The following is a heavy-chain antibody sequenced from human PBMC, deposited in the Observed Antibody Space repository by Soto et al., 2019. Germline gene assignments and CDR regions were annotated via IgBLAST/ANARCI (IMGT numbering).Heavy chain of an antibody. CDR3: AKDARPSS. CDR2: INERGGRT. J-gene: IGHJ5*02. V-gene: IGHV3-23*01. Sequence: EVQLLESGGGLVQPGGSLRLSCAASGFTFTSYAMSWVRQAPGKGLEWVSTINERGGRTYYTDSVKGRFTISRDSSKNMLYLQMNSLRAEDTALYYCAKDARPSSWGQGTLVTVSS. CDR1: GFTFTSYA.